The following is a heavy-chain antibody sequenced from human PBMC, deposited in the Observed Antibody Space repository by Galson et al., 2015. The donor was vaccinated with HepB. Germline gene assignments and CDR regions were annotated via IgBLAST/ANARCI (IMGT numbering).Heavy chain of an antibody. J-gene: IGHJ6*02. CDR1: GGTFSSYA. CDR2: IIPIFGTA. Sequence: SVKVSCKASGGTFSSYAISWVRQAPGQGLEWMGGIIPIFGTANYAQKFQGRVTITADESTSTAYMELSSLRSEDTAVYYCAREMGAYCGGDCYNYYYGMDVWGQGTTVTVSS. V-gene: IGHV1-69*13. D-gene: IGHD2-21*02. CDR3: AREMGAYCGGDCYNYYYGMDV.